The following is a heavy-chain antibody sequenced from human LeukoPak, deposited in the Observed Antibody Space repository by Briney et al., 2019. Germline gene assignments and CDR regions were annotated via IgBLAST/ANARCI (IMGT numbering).Heavy chain of an antibody. CDR2: INHSGST. D-gene: IGHD4-11*01. CDR3: ARGTYSNAPYYYYYYMDV. CDR1: GGSFSGYY. V-gene: IGHV4-34*01. J-gene: IGHJ6*03. Sequence: SETLSLTCAVYGGSFSGYYWSWTRQPPGKGLEWIGEINHSGSTNYNPSLKSRVTISVDTSKNQFSLKLSSVTAADTAVYYCARGTYSNAPYYYYYYMDVWGKGTTVTVSS.